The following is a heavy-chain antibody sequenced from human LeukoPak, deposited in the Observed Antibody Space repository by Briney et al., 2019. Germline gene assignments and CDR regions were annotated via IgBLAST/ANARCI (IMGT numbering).Heavy chain of an antibody. CDR2: ISCIGSTI. V-gene: IGHV3-48*01. Sequence: GGSLRLSCAASGFTFSSYSMNWVRQAPGKGLEWVSYISCIGSTIYNADSVKGRFTISRDNAKNSLYLQMNSLRAEDTAVYYCARDTPYYYDTSGYYHPPPTIDYWGQGTLVTVSS. CDR1: GFTFSSYS. CDR3: ARDTPYYYDTSGYYHPPPTIDY. D-gene: IGHD3-22*01. J-gene: IGHJ4*02.